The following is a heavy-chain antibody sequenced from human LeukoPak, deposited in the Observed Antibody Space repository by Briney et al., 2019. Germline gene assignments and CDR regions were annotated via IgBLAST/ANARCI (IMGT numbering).Heavy chain of an antibody. CDR2: IYPGDSDI. D-gene: IGHD5-18*01. CDR3: ARTNTAMDPYDWFDP. Sequence: GESLKISCKGSGYSFTSYWIGWVRQMPGKGLEWMGIIYPGDSDIRYSPSFQGQVTISADKSIGTAYLQWSSLKASDTAMYYCARTNTAMDPYDWFDPWGQGTLVTVSS. V-gene: IGHV5-51*01. CDR1: GYSFTSYW. J-gene: IGHJ5*02.